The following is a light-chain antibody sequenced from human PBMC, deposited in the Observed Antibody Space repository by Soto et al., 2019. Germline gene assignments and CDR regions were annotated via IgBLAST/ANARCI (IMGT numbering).Light chain of an antibody. J-gene: IGLJ2*01. V-gene: IGLV1-40*01. Sequence: QAVVTQPPSVSGAPGQRVTISCTGSSSNIGAGYDVHWYQQLPGTAPKLLIYGNSNRPSGVPDRFSGCKSGTSAALALTGLVAGDEADYYGQSYGRSWSGGGGIFGGGTKLTVL. CDR1: SSNIGAGYD. CDR3: QSYGRSWSGGGGI. CDR2: GNS.